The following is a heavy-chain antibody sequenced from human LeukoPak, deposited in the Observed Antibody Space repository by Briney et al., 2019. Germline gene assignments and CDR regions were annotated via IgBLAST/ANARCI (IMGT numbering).Heavy chain of an antibody. V-gene: IGHV3-21*01. Sequence: GGSLRLSCAASGFTFSSYSMNWVRQAPGKGLEWVSSISSSSSYIYYADSMKGRFTISRDNAKNSLYLQMNSLRAEDTAVYYCATSPSDTGMEDYYYYMDVWGKGTTVTVSS. J-gene: IGHJ6*03. CDR2: ISSSSSYI. D-gene: IGHD5-18*01. CDR3: ATSPSDTGMEDYYYYMDV. CDR1: GFTFSSYS.